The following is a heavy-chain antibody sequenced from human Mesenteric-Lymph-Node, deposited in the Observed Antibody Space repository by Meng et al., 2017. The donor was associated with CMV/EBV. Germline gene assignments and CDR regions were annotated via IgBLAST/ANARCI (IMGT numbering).Heavy chain of an antibody. CDR2: ISAYNGNT. D-gene: IGHD2-21*01. J-gene: IGHJ6*02. Sequence: ASVKVSCKASGYTFTTYTISWVRQAPGQGLEWMGWISAYNGNTKYAQKLQGRVTMTTDTSTTTAYMELRSLRSDDTAVYYCATYCGGDCYTAGYYYYGMDVWGQGTTVTVSS. CDR1: GYTFTTYT. CDR3: ATYCGGDCYTAGYYYYGMDV. V-gene: IGHV1-18*01.